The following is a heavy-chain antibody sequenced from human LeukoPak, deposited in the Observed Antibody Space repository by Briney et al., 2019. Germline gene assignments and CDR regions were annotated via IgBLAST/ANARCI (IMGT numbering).Heavy chain of an antibody. D-gene: IGHD5-24*01. J-gene: IGHJ4*02. CDR3: ARPSVEMATIEAYFDY. CDR1: GFTFSSYW. Sequence: GGSLRLSCAASGFTFSSYWMSWVRQAPGKGLEWVANIKQDGSEKYYVDSVKGRFTISGDNAKNSLYLQMNSLRAEDTAVYYYARPSVEMATIEAYFDYWGQGTLVTVSS. V-gene: IGHV3-7*01. CDR2: IKQDGSEK.